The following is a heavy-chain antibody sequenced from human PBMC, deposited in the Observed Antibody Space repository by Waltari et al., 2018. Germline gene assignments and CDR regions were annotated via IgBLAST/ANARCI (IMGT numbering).Heavy chain of an antibody. CDR3: AREGSLGSNPFDY. CDR2: IKQDGSEK. D-gene: IGHD3-10*01. Sequence: EVQLVESGGGLVQPGGSLRLSCAASGFTFSSYWMSWVRQAPGKGLEWVANIKQDGSEKYYVDSVKGRFTIARDNAKNSLYLQMNSLRAEDTAVYYCAREGSLGSNPFDYWGQGTLVTVSS. CDR1: GFTFSSYW. J-gene: IGHJ4*02. V-gene: IGHV3-7*01.